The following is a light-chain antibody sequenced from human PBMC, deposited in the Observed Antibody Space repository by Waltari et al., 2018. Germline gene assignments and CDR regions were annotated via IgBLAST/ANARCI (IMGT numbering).Light chain of an antibody. V-gene: IGLV1-51*02. Sequence: QSVLTPPPSVSAAPGQRVPISCSGGSSTIGNNYVSWYRQFPGTAPKLLIYENTERPSGIPGRFSGSKSGTSATLDITGLQAGDEADYYCGTWDSSLSGAVFGGGTHLTVL. CDR3: GTWDSSLSGAV. CDR2: ENT. CDR1: SSTIGNNY. J-gene: IGLJ7*01.